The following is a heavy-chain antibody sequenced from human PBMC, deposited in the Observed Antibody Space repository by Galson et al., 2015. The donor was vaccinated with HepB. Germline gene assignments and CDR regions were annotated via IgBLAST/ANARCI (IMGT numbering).Heavy chain of an antibody. CDR2: ISAGGT. CDR1: TFIFSPYS. Sequence: SLRLSCAASTFIFSPYSMNWVRQAPGKGLEWVATISAGGTDYADSVKGRFSISRDNSRNTLYLQMNSLRVEDTAVYFCVKGLFFVDYWGQGTLVAVSS. J-gene: IGHJ4*02. CDR3: VKGLFFVDY. V-gene: IGHV3-23*01. D-gene: IGHD3-16*01.